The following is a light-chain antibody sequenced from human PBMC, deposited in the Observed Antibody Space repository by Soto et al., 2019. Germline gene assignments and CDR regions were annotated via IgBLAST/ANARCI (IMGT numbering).Light chain of an antibody. CDR3: QTWGSGIRVV. CDR1: SGHSSYA. V-gene: IGLV4-69*01. CDR2: LNSDGSH. J-gene: IGLJ2*01. Sequence: QPVLTQSPSASASLGASVKLTCTLSSGHSSYAIAWHQQQPEKGPRYLMKLNSDGSHSKVDGIPDRFSGSSSGAERYLTISSLQSEDEADYYCQTWGSGIRVVFGGGTKVTVL.